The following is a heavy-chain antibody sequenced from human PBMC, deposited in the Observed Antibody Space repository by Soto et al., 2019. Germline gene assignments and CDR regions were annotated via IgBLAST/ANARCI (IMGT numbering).Heavy chain of an antibody. D-gene: IGHD3-10*01. CDR2: IIPIFGTA. V-gene: IGHV1-69*13. J-gene: IGHJ5*02. CDR1: GGSFISYA. Sequence: SVKVPFKAAGGSFISYAISWVRQAPGQGLEWMGGIIPIFGTANYAQKFQGRVTITADESTSTAYMELSSLRSEDTAVYYCARDNTHYYTDGGRYWFDPWGQGTLVTVS. CDR3: ARDNTHYYTDGGRYWFDP.